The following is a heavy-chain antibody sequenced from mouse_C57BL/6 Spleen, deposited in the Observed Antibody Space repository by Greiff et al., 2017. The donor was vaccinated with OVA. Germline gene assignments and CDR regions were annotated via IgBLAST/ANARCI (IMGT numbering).Heavy chain of an antibody. Sequence: EVKLMESEGGLVQPGSSMKLSCTASGFTFSDYYMAWVRQVPEKGLEWVANINYDGSSTYYLDSLKSRFIISRDNAKNILYLQMSSLKSEDTATYYCARDENYGSTWFAYWGQGTLVTVSA. CDR3: ARDENYGSTWFAY. CDR1: GFTFSDYY. J-gene: IGHJ3*01. D-gene: IGHD1-1*01. CDR2: INYDGSST. V-gene: IGHV5-16*01.